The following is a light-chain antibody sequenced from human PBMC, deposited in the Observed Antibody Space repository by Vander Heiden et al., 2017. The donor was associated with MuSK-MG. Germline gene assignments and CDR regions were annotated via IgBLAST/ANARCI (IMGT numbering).Light chain of an antibody. Sequence: EIVLTQSPGTLSLSPGERATLSCRASQSVSGSYLAWYQQKPGHAPLLLIDGASSRATGIPDWFSGSGSATYFTLTISRLEPEDFAVYYCQQYGSSPPYTFGQGTKLEIK. J-gene: IGKJ2*01. CDR3: QQYGSSPPYT. CDR2: GAS. V-gene: IGKV3-20*01. CDR1: QSVSGSY.